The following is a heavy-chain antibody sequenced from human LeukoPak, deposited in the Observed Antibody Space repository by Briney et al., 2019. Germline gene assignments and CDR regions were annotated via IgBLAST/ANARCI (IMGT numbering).Heavy chain of an antibody. CDR3: ARGPPPGIAVAGTEAVMDV. CDR2: INPSGGST. J-gene: IGHJ6*02. Sequence: ASVKVSCKASGYTFTSYYMHWVRQAPGQGLEWMGIINPSGGSTSYAQKFQGRVTITRDTSTSTVYMELSSLRSEDTAVYYCARGPPPGIAVAGTEAVMDVWGQGTTVTVSS. D-gene: IGHD6-19*01. CDR1: GYTFTSYY. V-gene: IGHV1-46*01.